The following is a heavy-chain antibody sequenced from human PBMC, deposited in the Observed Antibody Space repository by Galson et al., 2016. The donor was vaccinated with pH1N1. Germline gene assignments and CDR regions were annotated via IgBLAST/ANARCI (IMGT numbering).Heavy chain of an antibody. D-gene: IGHD3-10*01. CDR1: GGSFSFDYYNPYF. CDR3: ARLWFGEYIDN. CDR2: ADYRGTT. Sequence: ETLSLTCTISGGSFSFDYYNPYFCTWFRQRPGTGLEFIAEADYRGTTHVKESFSSRAAVSIGASKTQFSLRLSSVSAADTAIYYCARLWFGEYIDNWGQGTLVTVSS. J-gene: IGHJ4*02. V-gene: IGHV4-34*04.